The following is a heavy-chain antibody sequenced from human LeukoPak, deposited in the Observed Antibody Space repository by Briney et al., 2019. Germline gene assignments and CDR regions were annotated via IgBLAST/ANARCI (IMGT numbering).Heavy chain of an antibody. CDR1: GGTFSSYA. Sequence: SVTVSCTASGGTFSSYAISWVRQAPGQGLEWMGRIIPILGIANYPQKFQGRVTITADKSTSTAYMELSSLRSEDTAVYYCARFGPMVRGVNPFDYWGQGTLVTVSS. CDR2: IIPILGIA. D-gene: IGHD3-10*01. CDR3: ARFGPMVRGVNPFDY. V-gene: IGHV1-69*04. J-gene: IGHJ4*02.